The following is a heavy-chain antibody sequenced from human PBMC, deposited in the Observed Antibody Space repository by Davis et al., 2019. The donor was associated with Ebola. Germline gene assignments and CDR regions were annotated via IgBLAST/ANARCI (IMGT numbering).Heavy chain of an antibody. CDR3: ADVGGAFA. Sequence: GESLKISCAASGFTFSSYSMNWVRQAPGKGLEWVSSISSSSSYIYYADSVKGRFTISRDNAKNSLYLQMNSLRAEDTAVYYCADVGGAFAWGQGTPVTVSS. V-gene: IGHV3-21*01. D-gene: IGHD1-26*01. J-gene: IGHJ4*02. CDR2: ISSSSSYI. CDR1: GFTFSSYS.